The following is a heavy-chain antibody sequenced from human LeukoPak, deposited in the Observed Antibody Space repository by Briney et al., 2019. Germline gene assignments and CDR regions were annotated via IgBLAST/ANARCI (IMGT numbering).Heavy chain of an antibody. V-gene: IGHV2-70*11. J-gene: IGHJ4*02. CDR1: GFSLSTSGMC. CDR2: IDWDDDK. Sequence: SGPTLVNPTQTLTLTCTFSGFSLSTSGMCVSWIRQPPGKALEWLARIDWDDDKYYSTSLKTRLTISKDTSKNQVVLTMTNMDPVDTATYYCARIQLIGELLGGGHDYWGQGTLVTVSS. CDR3: ARIQLIGELLGGGHDY. D-gene: IGHD3-10*01.